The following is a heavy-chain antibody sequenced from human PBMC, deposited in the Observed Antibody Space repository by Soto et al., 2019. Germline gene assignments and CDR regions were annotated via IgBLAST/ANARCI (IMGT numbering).Heavy chain of an antibody. Sequence: PGGSLRLSCAASGFTFSSYWMHWVRQAPGKGLVWGSRINSDGSSTSYADSVKGRFTISRDNAKNTLYLQMNSLRAEDTAVYYCAREPRITMVRGAMCDYWGQGTLVTVSS. D-gene: IGHD3-10*01. CDR3: AREPRITMVRGAMCDY. J-gene: IGHJ4*02. CDR1: GFTFSSYW. CDR2: INSDGSST. V-gene: IGHV3-74*01.